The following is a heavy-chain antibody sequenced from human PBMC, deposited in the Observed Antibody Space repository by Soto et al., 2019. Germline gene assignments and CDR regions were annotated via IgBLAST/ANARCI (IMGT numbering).Heavy chain of an antibody. Sequence: SETLSLTCTVSGGSISSYYWSWIRQPPGKGLEWIGYIYYSGSTNYNPSLKSRVTISVDTSKNQFSLKLSSVTAADTAVYYCARLLPIFGALLGNAFDIWGQGTMVTVSS. V-gene: IGHV4-59*08. J-gene: IGHJ3*02. CDR1: GGSISSYY. D-gene: IGHD3-3*01. CDR3: ARLLPIFGALLGNAFDI. CDR2: IYYSGST.